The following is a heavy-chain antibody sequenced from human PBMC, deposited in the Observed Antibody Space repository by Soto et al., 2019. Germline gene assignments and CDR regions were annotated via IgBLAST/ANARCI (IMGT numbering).Heavy chain of an antibody. CDR1: GFTFSSYG. Sequence: HPGGSLRLSCAASGFTFSSYGMHWVRQAPGKGLEWVAVIWYDGSNKYYADSVKGRFTISRDNSKNSLYLQMNSLRAEDTAVYYCARDLYYDYVWGSGFDYWGQGTLVTVSS. CDR3: ARDLYYDYVWGSGFDY. V-gene: IGHV3-33*01. D-gene: IGHD3-16*01. CDR2: IWYDGSNK. J-gene: IGHJ4*02.